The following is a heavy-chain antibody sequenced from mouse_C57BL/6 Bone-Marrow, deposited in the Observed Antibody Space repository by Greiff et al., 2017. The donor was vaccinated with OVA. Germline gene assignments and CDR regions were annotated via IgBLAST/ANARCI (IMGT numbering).Heavy chain of an antibody. CDR2: ISSGGDYI. D-gene: IGHD1-2*01. Sequence: EVKVEESGEGLVKPGGSLKLSCAASGFTFSSYAMSWVRQTPEKRLEWVAYISSGGDYIYYADTVKGRFTISRDNARNTLYLQMSSLKSEDTAMYYCTRIGYGGYFDVWGTGTTVTVSS. J-gene: IGHJ1*03. CDR3: TRIGYGGYFDV. V-gene: IGHV5-9-1*02. CDR1: GFTFSSYA.